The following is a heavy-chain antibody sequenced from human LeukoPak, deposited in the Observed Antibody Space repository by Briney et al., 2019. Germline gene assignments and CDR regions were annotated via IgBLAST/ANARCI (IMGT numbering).Heavy chain of an antibody. CDR1: GFTFSGSA. V-gene: IGHV3-73*01. Sequence: PGGSLRLSCAASGFTFSGSALHWVRQASGKGLEWVGRIRSTANGYATAYAASVKGRFTISRDDSKNTAYLQMDSLKTEDTAVYYCTADLRYLTTWVWGQGTQVTVSS. CDR2: IRSTANGYAT. J-gene: IGHJ4*02. CDR3: TADLRYLTTWV. D-gene: IGHD1-14*01.